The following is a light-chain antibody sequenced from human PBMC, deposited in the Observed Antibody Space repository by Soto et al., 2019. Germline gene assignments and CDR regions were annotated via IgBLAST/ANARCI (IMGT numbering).Light chain of an antibody. V-gene: IGLV2-23*02. J-gene: IGLJ2*01. CDR1: NSGVGSYNL. CDR3: CSYAGSSTWV. CDR2: EVT. Sequence: QSVLTQPASVSGSPGQSITISCTGTNSGVGSYNLVSWYQQHPDKAPKLMIYEVTKRPSGVSNRFSGSKSGNTASLTISGLQAEDEADYYCCSYAGSSTWVFGGGTSSPS.